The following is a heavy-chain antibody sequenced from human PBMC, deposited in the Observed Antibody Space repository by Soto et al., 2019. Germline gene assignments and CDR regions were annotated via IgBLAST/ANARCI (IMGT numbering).Heavy chain of an antibody. CDR2: IDPSDCYT. CDR3: ARRYGSLSSYGMDV. D-gene: IGHD3-10*01. Sequence: PGQSLKISCKGSGYSFTSYWISWVLQMPGKGLAWMGRIDPSDCYTNYSPCFQGHVTISADKSISTAYLQWSCLKPSDTAMYYCARRYGSLSSYGMDVWGQGTTVTVSS. J-gene: IGHJ6*02. V-gene: IGHV5-10-1*01. CDR1: GYSFTSYW.